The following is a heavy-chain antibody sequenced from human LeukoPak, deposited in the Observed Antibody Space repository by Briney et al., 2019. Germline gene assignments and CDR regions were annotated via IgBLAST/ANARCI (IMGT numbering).Heavy chain of an antibody. D-gene: IGHD6-13*01. CDR1: GGSISSYY. Sequence: SETLSLTCTVSGGSISSYYWSWIRQPPGKGLEWIGYIYYSGSTNYNPSLKSRVTISVDTSKNQFSLKLSSVTAADTAVYYCAGQGQLVRAFDIWGQGTMVTVSS. CDR3: AGQGQLVRAFDI. V-gene: IGHV4-59*08. J-gene: IGHJ3*02. CDR2: IYYSGST.